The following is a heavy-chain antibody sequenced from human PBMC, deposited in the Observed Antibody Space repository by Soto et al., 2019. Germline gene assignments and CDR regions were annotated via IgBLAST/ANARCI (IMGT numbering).Heavy chain of an antibody. V-gene: IGHV3-53*01. CDR1: GFTVGSNY. CDR2: IYSGGST. Sequence: GGSMRPSWSAAGFTVGSNYMSWGRQAPGKGLEWVSVIYSGGSTYYADSVKGRFTISRDNSKNTLYLQMNSLRAEDTAVYYCAREGHPLNWFAPWGQGTLVTVSS. CDR3: AREGHPLNWFAP. J-gene: IGHJ5*02.